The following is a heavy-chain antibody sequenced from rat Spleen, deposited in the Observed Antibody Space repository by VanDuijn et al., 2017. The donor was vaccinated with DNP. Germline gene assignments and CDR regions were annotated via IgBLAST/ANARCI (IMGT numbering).Heavy chain of an antibody. Sequence: EVQLVESGGGLVQPGGSMKLPCAASRFTFTNYYMAWVRRAPPKGLEWVASISTGGGNTYYRDSVKGRFTISRDNAKSTLYLQLDSLRYEETATYYWARQWVATLGWCGYGGQGTLVTVSS. CDR2: ISTGGGNT. CDR3: ARQWVATLGWCGY. V-gene: IGHV5S11*01. J-gene: IGHJ3*01. D-gene: IGHD1-3*01. CDR1: RFTFTNYY.